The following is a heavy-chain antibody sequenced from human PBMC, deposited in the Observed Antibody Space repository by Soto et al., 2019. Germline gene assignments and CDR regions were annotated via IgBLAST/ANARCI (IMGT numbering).Heavy chain of an antibody. Sequence: PSETLSLTCAVYGGSFSGYYWSWIRQPPGKGLEWIGEINHSGSTNYNPSLKSRVTISVDTSKNQFSLKLSSVTAADTAVYYCARVPDWNSYYYYYYIDVWGIGTTVTVSS. CDR2: INHSGST. CDR3: ARVPDWNSYYYYYYIDV. V-gene: IGHV4-34*01. J-gene: IGHJ6*03. D-gene: IGHD1-7*01. CDR1: GGSFSGYY.